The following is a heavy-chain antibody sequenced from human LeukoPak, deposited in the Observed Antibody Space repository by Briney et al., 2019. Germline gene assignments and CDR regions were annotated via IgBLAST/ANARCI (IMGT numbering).Heavy chain of an antibody. J-gene: IGHJ4*02. Sequence: SETLSLTCTVSGGSISTYYWTWIRQSPGKGLEWIGYTQYRGYADYSPSLESRVTISVDTSNNQCSLRLSSVTAADTAVYYCARVGSLTTFDWGQGTLVTVSS. CDR1: GGSISTYY. D-gene: IGHD4-17*01. CDR3: ARVGSLTTFD. CDR2: TQYRGYA. V-gene: IGHV4-59*01.